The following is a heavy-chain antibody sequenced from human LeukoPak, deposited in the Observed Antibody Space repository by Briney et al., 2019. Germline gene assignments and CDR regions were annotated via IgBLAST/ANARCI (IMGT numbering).Heavy chain of an antibody. CDR2: ISLENGNA. V-gene: IGHV1-18*01. D-gene: IGHD2-2*01. CDR3: ARVTYVRPYQLDY. CDR1: GYTFANYG. J-gene: IGHJ4*02. Sequence: ASVKVSCKASGYTFANYGINRVRQAPGQGLEWIGWISLENGNAGYAQRVQGRVTLTTDTSTSTAYMELRSLRSDDTAVYYCARVTYVRPYQLDYWGQGTLVSISS.